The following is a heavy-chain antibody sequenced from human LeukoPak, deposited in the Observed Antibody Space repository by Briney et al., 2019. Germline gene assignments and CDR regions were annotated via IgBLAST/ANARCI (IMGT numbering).Heavy chain of an antibody. V-gene: IGHV4-38-2*01. D-gene: IGHD3-16*01. CDR1: GYSLGKNYY. J-gene: IGHJ4*02. CDR2: IYGTGPT. CDR3: ARYDSRGSASTRFDY. Sequence: PETLSLTCAVSGYSLGKNYYWGWFRQPPGKGLEWIGRIYGTGPTSSNPSLMNRSTMSVDTSKNHFSLKLTSVTAADAAVYYCARYDSRGSASTRFDYWGQGILVTISS.